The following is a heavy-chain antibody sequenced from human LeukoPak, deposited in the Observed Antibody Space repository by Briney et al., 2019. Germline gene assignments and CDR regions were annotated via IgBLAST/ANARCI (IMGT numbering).Heavy chain of an antibody. D-gene: IGHD6-13*01. Sequence: EASVKVSCKASGYTFTSYGISWVRQAPGQGLEWMGWIGVRTGQTQFAQQFRDRFTMTTNTSTTTAFMELKSLRPDDTAVYYCVRDNSGLAGVSLDLWGQGTQVIVSS. CDR1: GYTFTSYG. CDR2: IGVRTGQT. V-gene: IGHV1-18*01. CDR3: VRDNSGLAGVSLDL. J-gene: IGHJ4*02.